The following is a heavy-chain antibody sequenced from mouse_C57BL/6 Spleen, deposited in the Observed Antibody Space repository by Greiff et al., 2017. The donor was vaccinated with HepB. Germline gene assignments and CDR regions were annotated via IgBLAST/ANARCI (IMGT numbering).Heavy chain of an antibody. Sequence: VQLQQSVAELVRPGASVKLSCTASGFNIKNTYMHWVKQRPEQGLEWIGRIDPANGNTTYAPKFQGKATITADTSSNTAYLQLSSLTSEDTAIYYCARPTIYYDYDGYFDYWGQGTTLTVSS. CDR3: ARPTIYYDYDGYFDY. V-gene: IGHV14-3*01. J-gene: IGHJ2*01. CDR1: GFNIKNTY. D-gene: IGHD2-4*01. CDR2: IDPANGNT.